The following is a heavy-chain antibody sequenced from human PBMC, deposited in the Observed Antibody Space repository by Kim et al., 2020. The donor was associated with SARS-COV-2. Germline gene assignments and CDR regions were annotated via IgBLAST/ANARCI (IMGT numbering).Heavy chain of an antibody. CDR2: ISYDGSNK. V-gene: IGHV3-30*18. D-gene: IGHD3-3*01. J-gene: IGHJ6*02. Sequence: GGSLRLSCAASGFTFSSYGMHWVRQAPGKGLEWVAVISYDGSNKYYADSVKGRFTISRDNSKNTLYLQMNSLRAEDTAVYYCAKDLYDFWSGYYTHRGDPAPDYYYYYGMDVWGQGTTVTVSS. CDR3: AKDLYDFWSGYYTHRGDPAPDYYYYYGMDV. CDR1: GFTFSSYG.